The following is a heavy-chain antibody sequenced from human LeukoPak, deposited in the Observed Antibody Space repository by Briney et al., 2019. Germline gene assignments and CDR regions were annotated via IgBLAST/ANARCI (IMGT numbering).Heavy chain of an antibody. V-gene: IGHV3-23*01. CDR2: ISGSGGST. Sequence: GASLRLSCAASGFTFSSYAMSWVRQAPGKGLEWVSAISGSGGSTYYADSVKGRFTISRDNSKNTLYLQMNSLRAEDTAVYYCAKERGALRFLEWLLLDYWGQGTLVTVSS. J-gene: IGHJ4*02. D-gene: IGHD3-3*01. CDR3: AKERGALRFLEWLLLDY. CDR1: GFTFSSYA.